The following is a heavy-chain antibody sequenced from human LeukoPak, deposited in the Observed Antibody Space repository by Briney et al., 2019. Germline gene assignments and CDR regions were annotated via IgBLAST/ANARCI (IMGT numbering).Heavy chain of an antibody. D-gene: IGHD6-6*01. V-gene: IGHV3-7*01. CDR1: GFTFSNAW. Sequence: PGGSLRLSCAASGFTFSNAWMSWVRQAPGKGLEWVANIKHDGSERYYVDSVRGRFTISRDNAKNSLYLQMNSLRAEDTAVFYCARGYSSSPNWFDPWGQGTLVTVSS. CDR2: IKHDGSER. CDR3: ARGYSSSPNWFDP. J-gene: IGHJ5*02.